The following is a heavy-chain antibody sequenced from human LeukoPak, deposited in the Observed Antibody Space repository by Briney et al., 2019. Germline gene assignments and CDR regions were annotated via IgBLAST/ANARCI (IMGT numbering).Heavy chain of an antibody. CDR2: IYPGDSDT. Sequence: GGPLKISCRGSGYRFTSYWVGWVRPMPGKGPGWMGIIYPGDSDTRYSPSFQGQVTISADKSISTAYLQWSSLKASDTAMYYCARGLDSSGYCYYFDCWGRGTLVTVSS. V-gene: IGHV5-51*01. J-gene: IGHJ4*02. D-gene: IGHD3-22*01. CDR1: GYRFTSYW. CDR3: ARGLDSSGYCYYFDC.